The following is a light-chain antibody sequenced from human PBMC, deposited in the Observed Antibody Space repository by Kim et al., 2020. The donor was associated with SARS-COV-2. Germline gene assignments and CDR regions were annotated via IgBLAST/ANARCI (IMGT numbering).Light chain of an antibody. CDR3: QSFDSRLTGWA. J-gene: IGLJ3*02. CDR1: SSNSGAGYH. CDR2: GNN. Sequence: SVTISCTGTSSNSGAGYHVNWYQQLPGTAPKLLIYGNNNRPSGVPDRFSGSNSGTSASLAITGLLAEDEADYYCQSFDSRLTGWAFGGGTKVTVL. V-gene: IGLV1-40*01.